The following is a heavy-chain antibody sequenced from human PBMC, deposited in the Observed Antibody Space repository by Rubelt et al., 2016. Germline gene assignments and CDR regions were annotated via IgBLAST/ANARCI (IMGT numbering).Heavy chain of an antibody. CDR2: INSDGSST. D-gene: IGHD6-13*01. Sequence: EVQLLESGGGLVQPGGSLRLSCAASGFTFSSYWMHWVRQAPGKGLVWVSRINSDGSSTSYADSVKGRFTISRDNAKNSLYLQMNSLRAEDTAVYYCAREIAAAGSYYFDYWGQGTLVTVSS. CDR1: GFTFSSYW. J-gene: IGHJ4*02. CDR3: AREIAAAGSYYFDY. V-gene: IGHV3-74*01.